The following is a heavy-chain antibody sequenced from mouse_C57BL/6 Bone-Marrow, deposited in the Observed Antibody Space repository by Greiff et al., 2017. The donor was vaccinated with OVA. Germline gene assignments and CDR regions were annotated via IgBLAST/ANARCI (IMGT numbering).Heavy chain of an antibody. CDR2: IRSKSNNYAT. CDR3: VRPIYYGYDDWYFDV. CDR1: GFSFNTYA. Sequence: DVKLVESGGGLVQPKGSLKLSCAASGFSFNTYAMNWVRQAPGTGLEWVARIRSKSNNYATYYADSVKDRFTISRDDSESMLYLQMNNLKTEDTAMYYCVRPIYYGYDDWYFDVWGTGTTVTVSS. J-gene: IGHJ1*03. V-gene: IGHV10-1*01. D-gene: IGHD2-2*01.